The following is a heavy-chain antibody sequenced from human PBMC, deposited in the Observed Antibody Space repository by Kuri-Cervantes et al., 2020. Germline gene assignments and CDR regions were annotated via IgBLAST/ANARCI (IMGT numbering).Heavy chain of an antibody. CDR3: AKALSGLWFGEGWFDP. Sequence: SLKISCAASGFTFDDYAMHWVRQAPVKGLELVSGISWNSGSIGYADSVKGRFTISRDNAKNSLYLQMNSLRAEDTALYYCAKALSGLWFGEGWFDPWGQGTRGTGSS. CDR1: GFTFDDYA. V-gene: IGHV3-9*01. D-gene: IGHD3-10*01. J-gene: IGHJ5*02. CDR2: ISWNSGSI.